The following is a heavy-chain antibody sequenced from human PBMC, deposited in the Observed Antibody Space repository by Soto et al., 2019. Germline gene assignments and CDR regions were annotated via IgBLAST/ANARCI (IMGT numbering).Heavy chain of an antibody. J-gene: IGHJ3*01. Sequence: QVQLVQSGAEVKKPGASMKVSCKASGYTFSDYYMHWVRQAPGQGLECMGWISPNNGATNYAQKFQDRVTMTRDASITTAYMELSRLRSDDTAVYYCARGGEFCSTGGCNSSLGDAFDVWGQGTTVTVSS. D-gene: IGHD2-15*01. CDR1: GYTFSDYY. V-gene: IGHV1-2*02. CDR2: ISPNNGAT. CDR3: ARGGEFCSTGGCNSSLGDAFDV.